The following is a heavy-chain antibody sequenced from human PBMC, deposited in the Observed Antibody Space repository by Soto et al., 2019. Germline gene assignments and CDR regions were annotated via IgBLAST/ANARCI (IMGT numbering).Heavy chain of an antibody. D-gene: IGHD6-13*01. CDR1: GFTIRSYG. Sequence: LAGAAWGFTIRSYGIHWNSQAPGKGLEWVSSISSSSRYIYYADSVKGRCTISRDNAKNSLYLQMNSLRAEDTAVYYCARANRSSWCAGRSFDIWVQGTLVSGS. V-gene: IGHV3-21*01. CDR2: ISSSSRYI. CDR3: ARANRSSWCAGRSFDI. J-gene: IGHJ3*02.